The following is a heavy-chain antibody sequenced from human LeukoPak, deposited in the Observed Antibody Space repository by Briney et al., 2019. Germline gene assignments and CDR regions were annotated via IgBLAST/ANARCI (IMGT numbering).Heavy chain of an antibody. V-gene: IGHV3-23*01. CDR1: GFTFSSYA. CDR2: LSASGGGT. Sequence: GGSLRLSCAASGFTFSSYAMTWVRQAPGKGLEWVSALSASGGGTYYADSVKGRFTISRDNSKNTMYLQMNSLRAEDTAVYYCAKTQGGDYFFGPWGQGTLVTVSS. CDR3: AKTQGGDYFFGP. D-gene: IGHD4-17*01. J-gene: IGHJ5*02.